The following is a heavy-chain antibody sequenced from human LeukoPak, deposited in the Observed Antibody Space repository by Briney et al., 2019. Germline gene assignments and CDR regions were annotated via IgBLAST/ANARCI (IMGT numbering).Heavy chain of an antibody. V-gene: IGHV1-69*05. D-gene: IGHD3-22*01. CDR3: ARALYLGHYYDSSGYYW. J-gene: IGHJ4*02. Sequence: SVTVSCKASGGTFSSYAISWVRQAPGQGLEWMGGIVPIFGTANYAQKFQGRVTITTDESTSTAYMELSSLRSEDTAVYYCARALYLGHYYDSSGYYWWGQGTLVTVSS. CDR2: IVPIFGTA. CDR1: GGTFSSYA.